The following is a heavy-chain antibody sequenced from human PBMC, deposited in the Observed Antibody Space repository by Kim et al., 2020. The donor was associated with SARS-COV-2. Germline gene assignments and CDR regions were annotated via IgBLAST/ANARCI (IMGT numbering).Heavy chain of an antibody. CDR3: ASCCSGSYKVFDY. CDR1: GGSFSGYY. V-gene: IGHV4-34*01. J-gene: IGHJ4*02. D-gene: IGHD1-26*01. CDR2: INHSGST. Sequence: SETLSLTCAVYGGSFSGYYWSWIRQPPGKGLEWIGEINHSGSTNYNPSLKSRVTISVDTSKNQFSLKLSSVTAADTAVYYCASCCSGSYKVFDYWGQGTLVTVSS.